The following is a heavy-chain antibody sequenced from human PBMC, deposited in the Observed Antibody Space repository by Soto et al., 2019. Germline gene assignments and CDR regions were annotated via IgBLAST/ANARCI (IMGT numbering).Heavy chain of an antibody. CDR3: ARDLLHYDFWSGYSAYFYYGMDV. D-gene: IGHD3-3*01. CDR1: GFTFSSYE. CDR2: ISDSGRTI. Sequence: HPVGSLRLSCAASGFTFSSYEMNWVRQAPGKGLEWVSYISDSGRTIYYADSVKGRFTVSRDDAQNSVYLQMDSLRAEDTAVYYCARDLLHYDFWSGYSAYFYYGMDVWGPGTTVTVSS. J-gene: IGHJ6*02. V-gene: IGHV3-48*03.